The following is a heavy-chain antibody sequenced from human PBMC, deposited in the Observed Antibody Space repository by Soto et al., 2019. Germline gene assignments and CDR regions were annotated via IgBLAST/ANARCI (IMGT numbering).Heavy chain of an antibody. CDR3: ASSERRLLTVTTLDY. D-gene: IGHD4-17*01. CDR1: GGTFSSYA. Sequence: AASVKVSCKASGGTFSSYAISWVRQAPGQGLEWMGGIIPIFGTANYAQKFQGRVTITADESTSTAYMELSSLRSEDTAGYYCASSERRLLTVTTLDYWGQGTLVTVSS. J-gene: IGHJ4*02. V-gene: IGHV1-69*13. CDR2: IIPIFGTA.